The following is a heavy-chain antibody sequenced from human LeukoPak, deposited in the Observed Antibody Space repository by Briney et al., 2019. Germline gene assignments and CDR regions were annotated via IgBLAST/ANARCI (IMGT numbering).Heavy chain of an antibody. CDR3: ATLGPLGYSSSWYYFDY. J-gene: IGHJ4*02. D-gene: IGHD6-13*01. CDR1: GYTFTSFY. V-gene: IGHV1-46*01. CDR2: INPSGGTT. Sequence: ASVKVSCKASGYTFTSFYMHWVRQAPGQGLEWMGIINPSGGTTSYAQNFQGRVTMTRDTSTTTVYMELSSLTSEDTAVYYCATLGPLGYSSSWYYFDYWGQGTPVTVSS.